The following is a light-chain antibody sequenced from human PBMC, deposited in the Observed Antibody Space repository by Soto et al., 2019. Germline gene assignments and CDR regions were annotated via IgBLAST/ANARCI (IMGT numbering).Light chain of an antibody. V-gene: IGKV3-15*01. Sequence: EIVMTQSPATLSVSPGERATLSCRASQNIDNNLAWYQQKLGQTPRLLIYGASTRATGAPARFSGSGSGTDFTLTISSLQSEDFAFYYCQQYYYWPANSFGQGTKLEIK. CDR3: QQYYYWPANS. CDR1: QNIDNN. CDR2: GAS. J-gene: IGKJ2*03.